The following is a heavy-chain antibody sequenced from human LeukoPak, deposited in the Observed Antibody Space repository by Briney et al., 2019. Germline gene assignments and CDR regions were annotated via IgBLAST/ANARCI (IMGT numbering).Heavy chain of an antibody. CDR3: AKDRPIAVRLYYMDV. J-gene: IGHJ6*03. D-gene: IGHD6-6*01. V-gene: IGHV3-23*01. CDR2: ISGSGDDT. Sequence: GGSLRLSCAASGFTFSSYAMSWVRQAPGKGLEWVSGISGSGDDTYYADSVKGRFTISRDNSKNTLYLQMNILRADDTAVYYCAKDRPIAVRLYYMDVWGKGTTVTVSS. CDR1: GFTFSSYA.